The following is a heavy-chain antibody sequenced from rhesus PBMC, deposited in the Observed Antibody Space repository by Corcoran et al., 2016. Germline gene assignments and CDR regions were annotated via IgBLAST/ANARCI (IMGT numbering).Heavy chain of an antibody. CDR1: GYSISSGYY. J-gene: IGHJ6*01. V-gene: IGHV4-122*02. Sequence: QVQLQESGPGLVKPSATLSLTCAVSGYSISSGYYWRWIRQPPGKGLEWIGYITYSGGTSDNPSRKSPVTISRDTAKNQFSLKLSSVTAADTAVYYCAREHTGYSMLDSWGQGVVVTVSS. CDR2: ITYSGGT. CDR3: AREHTGYSMLDS. D-gene: IGHD5-24*01.